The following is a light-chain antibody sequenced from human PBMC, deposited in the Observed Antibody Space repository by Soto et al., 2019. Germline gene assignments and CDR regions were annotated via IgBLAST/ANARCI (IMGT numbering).Light chain of an antibody. Sequence: DIQMTQSPSSLSASVGDRVTITCRASQSISSYLIWYQQKSGKAPKVLISTSSTLQSGVPSRFGGTGSGTDFTLTISSLQPEDFATYYCQHSYSLPYTFGQGTNLENK. CDR2: TSS. V-gene: IGKV1-39*01. CDR1: QSISSY. J-gene: IGKJ2*01. CDR3: QHSYSLPYT.